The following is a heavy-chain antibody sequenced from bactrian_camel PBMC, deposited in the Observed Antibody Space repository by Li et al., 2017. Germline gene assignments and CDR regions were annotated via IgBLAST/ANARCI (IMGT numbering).Heavy chain of an antibody. V-gene: IGHV3S40*01. J-gene: IGHJ4*01. D-gene: IGHD6*01. CDR3: AAEDYCGGSWDLEVNYLY. Sequence: DVQLVESGGDSALAGGSGRLSCAASGYTFNTYRWFRQAPGQEREGVAMINTQIGTTYYSDLVKGRFTIAQDNAKNTVYLQMNNLRPEDTAMYYCAAEDYCGGSWDLEVNYLYWGQGTQVTVS. CDR2: INTQIGTT. CDR1: GYTFNTY.